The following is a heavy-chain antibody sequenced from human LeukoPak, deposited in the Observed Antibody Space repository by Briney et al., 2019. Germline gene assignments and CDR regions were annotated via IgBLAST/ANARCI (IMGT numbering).Heavy chain of an antibody. V-gene: IGHV3-20*04. CDR2: INWNGGRT. CDR3: AGFIYDDWSGHSTFDH. J-gene: IGHJ4*02. CDR1: GLPFYTFG. D-gene: IGHD3-3*01. Sequence: PGGSLTLSCAPSGLPFYTFGMRWARPPPGEGLVWGSDINWNGGRTGEEDSLKGRFTTPRDNVKNSLYVQINILTAEDAAVCYGAGFIYDDWSGHSTFDHWGQGTVVTVS.